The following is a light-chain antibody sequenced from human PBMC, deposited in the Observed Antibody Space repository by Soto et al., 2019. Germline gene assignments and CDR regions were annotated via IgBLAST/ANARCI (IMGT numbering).Light chain of an antibody. J-gene: IGKJ1*01. Sequence: DIVVTQSPATLSAPPGERATLSCRASQSVSSSYLAWYQQKPGQAPRLLIYDASTWATGIPARFSGSGSGTDFTLTITSLEPEDFAVYYCQQRSNWPPTFGQGTKVDIK. CDR2: DAS. CDR1: QSVSSSY. CDR3: QQRSNWPPT. V-gene: IGKV3D-20*02.